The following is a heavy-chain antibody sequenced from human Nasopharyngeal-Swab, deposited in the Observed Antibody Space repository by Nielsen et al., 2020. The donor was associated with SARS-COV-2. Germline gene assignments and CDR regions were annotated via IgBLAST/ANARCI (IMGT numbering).Heavy chain of an antibody. CDR2: ISSSSSYI. D-gene: IGHD3-22*01. V-gene: IGHV3-21*01. CDR1: GFTFSSYS. J-gene: IGHJ3*02. Sequence: GESLKISCAASGFTFSSYSMNWVRQAPGKGLESVSSISSSSSYIYYADSVKGRFTISRDNAKNSLYLQMNSLRAEDTAVYYCARVVLDSSGYYYPVNAFDIWGQGTMVTVSS. CDR3: ARVVLDSSGYYYPVNAFDI.